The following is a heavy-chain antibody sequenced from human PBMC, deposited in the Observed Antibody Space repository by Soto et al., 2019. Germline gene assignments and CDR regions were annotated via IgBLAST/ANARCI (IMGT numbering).Heavy chain of an antibody. CDR2: IIPIFGTA. Sequence: SVKVSCKASGGTFSSYAISWVRQAPGQGLEWMGGIIPIFGTANYAQKFQGRVTITADKSTSTAYMELSSLRSEDTAVYYCARSKEPSYDLWYGMDVWGQGTTVTVSS. J-gene: IGHJ6*02. CDR1: GGTFSSYA. V-gene: IGHV1-69*06. CDR3: ARSKEPSYDLWYGMDV. D-gene: IGHD3-3*01.